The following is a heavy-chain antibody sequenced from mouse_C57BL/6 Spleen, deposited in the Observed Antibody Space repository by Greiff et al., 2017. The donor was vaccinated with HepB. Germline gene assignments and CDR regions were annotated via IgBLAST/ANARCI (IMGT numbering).Heavy chain of an antibody. Sequence: VQLQQPGAELVKPGASVKMSCKASGYTFTSYWITWVKQRPGQGLEWIGDIYPGSGSTNYNEKFKSKATLTVDTSSSTAYMQLSSLTSEDSAVYYCARSSITTVVATGAMDYWGQGTSVTVSS. V-gene: IGHV1-55*01. J-gene: IGHJ4*01. D-gene: IGHD1-1*01. CDR2: IYPGSGST. CDR3: ARSSITTVVATGAMDY. CDR1: GYTFTSYW.